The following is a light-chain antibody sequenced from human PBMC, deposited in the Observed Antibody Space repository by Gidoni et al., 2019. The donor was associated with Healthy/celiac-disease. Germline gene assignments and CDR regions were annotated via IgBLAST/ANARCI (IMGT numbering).Light chain of an antibody. CDR3: QQLNSYPRT. CDR1: QGISSY. Sequence: DIPFTLSPSFLSASVGDRVTITCRASQGISSYLAWYQQKPGKAPKLLIYAASTLQSGVPSRFSGSGSGTEFTLTISSLQPEDFATYYCQQLNSYPRTFGQGTRLEIK. V-gene: IGKV1-9*01. J-gene: IGKJ5*01. CDR2: AAS.